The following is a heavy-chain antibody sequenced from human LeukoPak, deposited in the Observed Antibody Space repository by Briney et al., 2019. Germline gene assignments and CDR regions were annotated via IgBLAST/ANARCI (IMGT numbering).Heavy chain of an antibody. CDR3: ARAGPRGIGPV. CDR2: IYTSGST. Sequence: SQTLSLTCTVSGGSISSGSYYWSWIRQPAGKGLEWIGRIYTSGSTNYNPSLKSRVTISVDTSKNQFSLKLSSVTAADTAVYYCARAGPRGIGPVWGQGTMVTVSS. V-gene: IGHV4-61*02. CDR1: GGSISSGSYY. J-gene: IGHJ3*01. D-gene: IGHD3-10*01.